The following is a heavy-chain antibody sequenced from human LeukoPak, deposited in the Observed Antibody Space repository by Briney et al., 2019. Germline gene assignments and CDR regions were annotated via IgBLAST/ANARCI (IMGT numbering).Heavy chain of an antibody. V-gene: IGHV4-39*07. J-gene: IGHJ4*02. CDR2: IFYSGST. CDR3: ARDPGKRFGELSYYFDY. Sequence: SETLSLTCTVSGDSISSSNYYWGWVRQPPGKGLEWIGSIFYSGSTYYNPSLKSRVTISVDTSKNQFSLKLSSVTAADTAVYYCARDPGKRFGELSYYFDYWGQGTLVTVSS. D-gene: IGHD3-10*01. CDR1: GDSISSSNYY.